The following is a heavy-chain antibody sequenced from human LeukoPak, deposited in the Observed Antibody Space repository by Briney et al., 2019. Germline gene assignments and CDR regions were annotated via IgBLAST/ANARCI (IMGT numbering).Heavy chain of an antibody. Sequence: SETLSLTCTVSGGSISSSSYYWGWIRQPPGKGLEWIGSIYYSGSTYYNPSLKSRVTISVDTSKNQFSLKLSSVTAADTAVYYCARPFYYDSNGSWYFDLWGRGTLVTISS. CDR2: IYYSGST. CDR1: GGSISSSSYY. CDR3: ARPFYYDSNGSWYFDL. J-gene: IGHJ2*01. V-gene: IGHV4-39*01. D-gene: IGHD3-22*01.